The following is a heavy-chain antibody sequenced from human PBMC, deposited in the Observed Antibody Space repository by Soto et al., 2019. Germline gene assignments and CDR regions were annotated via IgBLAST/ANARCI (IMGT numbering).Heavy chain of an antibody. J-gene: IGHJ4*02. CDR3: ASEASVYYYVRSGYYYNSIDF. CDR1: GGSISSYY. CDR2: IYYSGST. V-gene: IGHV4-59*01. D-gene: IGHD3-22*01. Sequence: SETLSLTCTVSGGSISSYYWSWIRQPPGKGLEWIGYIYYSGSTNYNPSLKSRATISVDTSQNQFSLKLSSVTAADTAVYYCASEASVYYYVRSGYYYNSIDFWGPGTLGTGSS.